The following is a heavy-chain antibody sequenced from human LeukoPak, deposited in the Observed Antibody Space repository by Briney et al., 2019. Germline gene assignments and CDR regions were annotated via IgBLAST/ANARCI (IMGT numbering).Heavy chain of an antibody. V-gene: IGHV1-24*01. CDR3: ATKGRGGITMILYGMDV. Sequence: ASVKVSCKVSGYTLTELSMHWVRQAPGKGLEWMGGFDPEDGETIYAQKFQGRVTMTEDTSTDTAYMELGSLRSEDTAVYYCATKGRGGITMILYGMDVRGQGTTVTVSS. J-gene: IGHJ6*02. D-gene: IGHD3-22*01. CDR2: FDPEDGET. CDR1: GYTLTELS.